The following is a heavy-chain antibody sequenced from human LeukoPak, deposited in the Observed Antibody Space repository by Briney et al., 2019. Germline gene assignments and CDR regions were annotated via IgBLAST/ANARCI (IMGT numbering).Heavy chain of an antibody. CDR2: INAGNDNT. CDR3: ARGGSGNLPYYFDY. CDR1: GYTFTSYA. V-gene: IGHV1-3*01. J-gene: IGHJ4*02. Sequence: ASVKVSCKASGYTFTSYAIHWVRQAPGQRLKWMGWINAGNDNTKYSQKFQGRVTITRDTSASTAYMELSSLRSEDTAVFFCARGGSGNLPYYFDYWGQGTLVTVSS. D-gene: IGHD1-1*01.